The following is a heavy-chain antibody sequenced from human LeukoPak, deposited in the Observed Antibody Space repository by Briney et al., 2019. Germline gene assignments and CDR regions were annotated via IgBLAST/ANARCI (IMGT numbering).Heavy chain of an antibody. J-gene: IGHJ4*02. CDR1: GGSVSNYY. Sequence: SETLSLTCSVSGGSVSNYYWSWIRQPPGKGLEWIGYVHYTGSTNYNPSLKSRVTMFEDKSKNQFSLRLYSVTVADTAVYYCARIGGWFGNDYWGQGTLVTVSS. D-gene: IGHD3-10*01. CDR2: VHYTGST. CDR3: ARIGGWFGNDY. V-gene: IGHV4-59*08.